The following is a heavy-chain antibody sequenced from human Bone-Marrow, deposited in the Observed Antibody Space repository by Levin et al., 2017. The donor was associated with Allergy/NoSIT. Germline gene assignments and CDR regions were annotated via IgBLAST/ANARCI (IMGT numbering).Heavy chain of an antibody. V-gene: IGHV3-9*01. CDR2: ISWNSGSI. Sequence: GGSLRLSCAASGFTFDDYAMHWVRQAPGKGLEWVSGISWNSGSIGYADSVKGRFTISRDNAKNSLYLQMNSLRAEDTALYYCARGGYSNYHWFDPWGQGTLVTVSS. D-gene: IGHD4-11*01. CDR3: ARGGYSNYHWFDP. J-gene: IGHJ5*02. CDR1: GFTFDDYA.